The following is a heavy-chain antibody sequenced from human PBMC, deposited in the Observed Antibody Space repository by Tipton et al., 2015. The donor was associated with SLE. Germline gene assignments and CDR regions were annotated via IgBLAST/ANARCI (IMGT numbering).Heavy chain of an antibody. D-gene: IGHD3-3*01. CDR1: GGSRSSSNYY. J-gene: IGHJ4*02. CDR2: IYYSGST. V-gene: IGHV4-39*01. Sequence: TLSLTCTVSGGSRSSSNYYWGWIRQPPGKGLEWIGTIYYSGSTYYNPSLKSRVIISVDTSKNQFSLKLNSVTAADTAVYYCARGDYDFWSGLYYFYYWGQGTLVTVSS. CDR3: ARGDYDFWSGLYYFYY.